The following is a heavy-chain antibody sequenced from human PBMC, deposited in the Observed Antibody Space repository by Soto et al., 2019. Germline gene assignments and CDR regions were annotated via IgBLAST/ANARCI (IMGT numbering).Heavy chain of an antibody. CDR3: AKVFNPAQYGSGSYWVVDY. D-gene: IGHD3-10*01. Sequence: AGGALRLSCAASGFTFSSYAMSWGRPAPGKGLEWVSAISGSGGSTYYADSVKGRFTISRDNSKNTLYLQMNSLRAEDTAVYYCAKVFNPAQYGSGSYWVVDYWGQGTRVTVSS. V-gene: IGHV3-23*01. CDR1: GFTFSSYA. J-gene: IGHJ4*02. CDR2: ISGSGGST.